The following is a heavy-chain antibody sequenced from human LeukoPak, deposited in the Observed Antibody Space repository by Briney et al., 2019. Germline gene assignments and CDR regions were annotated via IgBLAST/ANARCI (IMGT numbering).Heavy chain of an antibody. CDR2: IKSKTDGGTT. CDR3: TTDGADYVWGSYLGDAFDI. CDR1: GFTFSNAW. D-gene: IGHD3-16*02. V-gene: IGHV3-15*01. J-gene: IGHJ3*02. Sequence: GGSLRLSCAASGFTFSNAWMSWVRQAPGKGLEWVGRIKSKTDGGTTDYAAPVKGRFTISRDDSKNTLYLQMNSLKTEDTAVYYCTTDGADYVWGSYLGDAFDIWGQGSMVTVSS.